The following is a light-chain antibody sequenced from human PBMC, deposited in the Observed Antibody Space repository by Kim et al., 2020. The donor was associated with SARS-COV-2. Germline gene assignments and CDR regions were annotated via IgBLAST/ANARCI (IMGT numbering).Light chain of an antibody. J-gene: IGLJ1*01. V-gene: IGLV2-14*03. CDR1: SSDVGGFNY. Sequence: QSAPTQPASVSGSPGQSITISCTGTSSDVGGFNYVSWYQQHPGKAPKLIVSDVNSRPSGVSHRFSASQSDNTASLTISGLQAEDEGDFYCSSYTSTATLVFGTGTKVTVL. CDR3: SSYTSTATLV. CDR2: DVN.